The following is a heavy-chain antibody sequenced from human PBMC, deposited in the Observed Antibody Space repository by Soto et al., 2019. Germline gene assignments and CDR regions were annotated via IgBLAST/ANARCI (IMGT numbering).Heavy chain of an antibody. D-gene: IGHD6-19*01. V-gene: IGHV3-9*01. CDR2: LSWNSGRI. CDR3: AKDRGWEQWLVNYYYYGMDV. Sequence: LRLSCAASGFTFDDYAMHWVRQAPGKGLEWVSGLSWNSGRIGYADSVKGRFTISRDNGKNSLYLQMNSLRAEDTAFYYCAKDRGWEQWLVNYYYYGMDVWGQGTTVTVSS. CDR1: GFTFDDYA. J-gene: IGHJ6*02.